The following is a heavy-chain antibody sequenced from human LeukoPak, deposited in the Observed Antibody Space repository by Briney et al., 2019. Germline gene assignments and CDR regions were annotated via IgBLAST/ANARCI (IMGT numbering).Heavy chain of an antibody. CDR3: AREGGTTAMSDYGALDY. Sequence: PGGSLRLSCAASGFTFSSYEMNWVRQAPGKGLEWLSYISSSGSTKYYADSVKGRFTISRDNAKNSLYLQMNSLRAEDTAVYYCAREGGTTAMSDYGALDYWGQGTLVTVSS. J-gene: IGHJ4*02. CDR1: GFTFSSYE. V-gene: IGHV3-48*03. D-gene: IGHD4-17*01. CDR2: ISSSGSTK.